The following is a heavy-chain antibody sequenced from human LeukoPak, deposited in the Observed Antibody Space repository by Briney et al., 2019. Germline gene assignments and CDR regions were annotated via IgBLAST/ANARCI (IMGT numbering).Heavy chain of an antibody. CDR3: ARPVGATRAFDI. D-gene: IGHD1-26*01. Sequence: GGSLRLSCATSGFSFSSYAMSWVRQAPGKGLEWVSSISSRSYYIYYADSVKGRFTISRDNAKNSLHLQMNSLRAEDTAVYYCARPVGATRAFDIWGQGTMVTVSS. J-gene: IGHJ3*02. CDR2: ISSRSYYI. CDR1: GFSFSSYA. V-gene: IGHV3-21*01.